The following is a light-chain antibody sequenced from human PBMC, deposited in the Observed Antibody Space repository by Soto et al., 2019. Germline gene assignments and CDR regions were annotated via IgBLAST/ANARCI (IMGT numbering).Light chain of an antibody. CDR1: SGDVGAYNY. V-gene: IGLV2-14*01. CDR2: DAS. Sequence: QSVLTQPASVSGSPGQSITISCTGTSGDVGAYNYVSWCQQHPGKAPRLMIYDASNRPSGASNRFSGSKSGNTASLTISGLQAEDEADYYCSSFTNTYSYVFGTGTKVTVL. J-gene: IGLJ1*01. CDR3: SSFTNTYSYV.